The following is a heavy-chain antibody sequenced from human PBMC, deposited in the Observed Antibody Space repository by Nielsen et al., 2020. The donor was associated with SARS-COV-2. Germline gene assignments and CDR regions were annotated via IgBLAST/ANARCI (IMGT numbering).Heavy chain of an antibody. D-gene: IGHD5-18*01. CDR3: ARITLVDTAMVAPLPSYYYYYMDV. CDR1: GYSFTNYA. CDR2: IIPIFGTA. J-gene: IGHJ6*03. Sequence: SVKVSCKASGYSFTNYAISWVRQAPGQGLEWMGGIIPIFGTANYAQKFQGRVTITADESTSTAYMELSSLRSEDTAVYYCARITLVDTAMVAPLPSYYYYYMDVWGKGTTVTVSS. V-gene: IGHV1-69*13.